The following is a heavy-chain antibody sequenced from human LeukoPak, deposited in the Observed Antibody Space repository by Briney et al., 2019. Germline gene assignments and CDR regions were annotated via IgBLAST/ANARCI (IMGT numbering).Heavy chain of an antibody. V-gene: IGHV5-51*01. CDR3: ARPHSTSRYVCDY. J-gene: IGHJ4*02. CDR2: IYPGDSDT. Sequence: GESLKISCQVSGTDFSTYWVAWVRQMPGKGLEWLGVIYPGDSDTRYSPSFEGQVTISVDKSISTAYLQWSSLKATDSAVYYCARPHSTSRYVCDYWGQGTLVTVPS. CDR1: GTDFSTYW. D-gene: IGHD2-2*01.